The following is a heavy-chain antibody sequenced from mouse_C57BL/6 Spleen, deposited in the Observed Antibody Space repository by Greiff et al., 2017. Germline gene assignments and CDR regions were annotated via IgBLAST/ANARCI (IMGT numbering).Heavy chain of an antibody. Sequence: EVMLVESEGGLVQPGSSMKLSCTASGFTFSDYYMAWVRQVPEKGLELVAKINYDGSSTYYLDSLKSRFIISRDNAKNILYLQLSSLKSEDTATYYCARDYYSSEDMGAMDYWGQGTSVTVSS. D-gene: IGHD1-1*01. V-gene: IGHV5-16*01. CDR2: INYDGSST. CDR3: ARDYYSSEDMGAMDY. J-gene: IGHJ4*01. CDR1: GFTFSDYY.